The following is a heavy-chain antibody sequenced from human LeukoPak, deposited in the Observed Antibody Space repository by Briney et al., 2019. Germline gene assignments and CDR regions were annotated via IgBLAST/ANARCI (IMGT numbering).Heavy chain of an antibody. J-gene: IGHJ4*02. V-gene: IGHV3-33*08. D-gene: IGHD5-18*01. Sequence: GGSLRLSCSASGFTFSSYGMHWVRQAPGKGLEWVAVIWYDGSNKYYADSVKGRYTISRDNSKNTLYLQMNSLRAEDTAVYYCARDLDTAYRAFDYWGQGTLVTVSS. CDR2: IWYDGSNK. CDR3: ARDLDTAYRAFDY. CDR1: GFTFSSYG.